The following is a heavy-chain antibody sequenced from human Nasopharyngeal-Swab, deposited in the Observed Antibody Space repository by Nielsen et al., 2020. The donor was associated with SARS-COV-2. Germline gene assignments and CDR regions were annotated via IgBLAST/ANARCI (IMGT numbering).Heavy chain of an antibody. CDR3: ARDSRYYYYGMDV. CDR1: GASINSHF. CDR2: ISYGGST. Sequence: SETLSLTCTVSGASINSHFWSWIRQPPGKGLDWIGYISYGGSTNYNPSLRSRVTISVDPSKSQFSLKLTSVTAADTAVYYCARDSRYYYYGMDVWGQGTTVTVSS. V-gene: IGHV4-59*11. J-gene: IGHJ6*02.